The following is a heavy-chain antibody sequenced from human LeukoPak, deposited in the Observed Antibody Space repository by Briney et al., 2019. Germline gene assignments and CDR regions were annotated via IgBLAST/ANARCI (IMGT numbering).Heavy chain of an antibody. V-gene: IGHV3-23*01. CDR1: GFTFSSYD. J-gene: IGHJ4*02. CDR2: ISGSGGST. D-gene: IGHD3-9*01. Sequence: GGSLRLSCAVSGFTFSSYDMSWVRQAPGKGLEWVSGISGSGGSTYYADSVKGRFTISRDTSKNALYLQMDSLRVEDTAVYYCAKVGQNYDILTYYFDYWGQGTLVTVSS. CDR3: AKVGQNYDILTYYFDY.